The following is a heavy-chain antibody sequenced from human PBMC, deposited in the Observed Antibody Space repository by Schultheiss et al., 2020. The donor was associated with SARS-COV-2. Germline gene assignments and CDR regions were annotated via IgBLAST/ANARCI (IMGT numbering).Heavy chain of an antibody. D-gene: IGHD6-6*01. Sequence: SETLSLTCTVSGGSISSYYWSWIRQPPGKGLEWIGYIYYSGSTYYNPSLKSRVTISVDTSKNQFSLKLSSVTAADTAVYYCARDSLQYSSSFDYWGQGTLVTVSS. CDR2: IYYSGST. J-gene: IGHJ4*02. CDR3: ARDSLQYSSSFDY. CDR1: GGSISSYY. V-gene: IGHV4-59*01.